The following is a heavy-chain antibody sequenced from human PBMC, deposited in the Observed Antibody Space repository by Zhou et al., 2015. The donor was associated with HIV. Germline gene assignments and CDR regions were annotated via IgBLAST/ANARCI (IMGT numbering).Heavy chain of an antibody. CDR1: GGTFSSYT. CDR2: IIPILGIA. J-gene: IGHJ6*02. D-gene: IGHD1-14*01. CDR3: AITTGYYGMDV. Sequence: QVQLVQSGAEVKKPGSSVKVSCKASGGTFSSYTISWVRQGPLDKGLSGWEGIIPILGIANYAQKFQGRVTITADKSTSTAYMELSSLRSEDTAVYYCAITTGYYGMDVWGRRDHGHRLL. V-gene: IGHV1-69*02.